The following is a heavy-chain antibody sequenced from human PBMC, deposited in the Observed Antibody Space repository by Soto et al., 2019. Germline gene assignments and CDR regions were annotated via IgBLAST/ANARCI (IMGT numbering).Heavy chain of an antibody. Sequence: QVQLQESGPGLVKPSETLSLTCTVSGGSVSSGSYYWSWIRQPPGKGLEWIGYIYYSGSTNYYPSFKSRVTISVDTSKNQFSLKLSSVTAADTAVYYCARISYCGGDCPSDYCGQGTLVTVSS. J-gene: IGHJ4*02. CDR3: ARISYCGGDCPSDY. V-gene: IGHV4-61*01. CDR1: GGSVSSGSYY. CDR2: IYYSGST. D-gene: IGHD2-21*02.